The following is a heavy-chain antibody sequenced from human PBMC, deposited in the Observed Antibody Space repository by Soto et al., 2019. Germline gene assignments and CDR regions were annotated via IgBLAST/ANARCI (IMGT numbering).Heavy chain of an antibody. V-gene: IGHV4-59*01. D-gene: IGHD3-9*01. CDR3: ASGEGTYDVLTGFYL. CDR2: IYYSGRT. CDR1: GGSISSYF. J-gene: IGHJ3*01. Sequence: SETLSLTCTVSGGSISSYFWSWIRQPPGKGLEWIGYIYYSGRTNYNPSLKSRVTISVDTSKKQISLKLSSVTAADTAVYYCASGEGTYDVLTGFYLWGQGTMVTVSS.